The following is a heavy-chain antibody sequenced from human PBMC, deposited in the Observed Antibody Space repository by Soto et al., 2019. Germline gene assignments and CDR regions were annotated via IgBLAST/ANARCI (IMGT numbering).Heavy chain of an antibody. Sequence: GVSLRLSCVASGCTFSNAWLAWVRQAAGDGLEWCGRFKSKTDGGTTDYAAPVKGRFTISRDDSKNTLYLQMNSLKTEDTAVYYCTTGITGDTTYYYYYGMDVWGQGTTVTVSS. D-gene: IGHD3-10*01. CDR2: FKSKTDGGTT. CDR3: TTGITGDTTYYYYYGMDV. V-gene: IGHV3-15*01. J-gene: IGHJ6*02. CDR1: GCTFSNAW.